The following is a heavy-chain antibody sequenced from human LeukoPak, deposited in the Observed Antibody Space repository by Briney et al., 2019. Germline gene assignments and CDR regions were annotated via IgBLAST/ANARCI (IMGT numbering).Heavy chain of an antibody. CDR3: TRGGELLNY. CDR2: IYTSGST. D-gene: IGHD1-26*01. CDR1: GGSVSSGNYY. V-gene: IGHV4-61*02. Sequence: SETLSLTCTVSGGSVSSGNYYWSWIRQPAGKGLEWIGRIYTSGSTNYNPSLKSRVTISIDASKNQFSLRLSSVTAADTAVYYCTRGGELLNYWGQGTLVTVSS. J-gene: IGHJ4*02.